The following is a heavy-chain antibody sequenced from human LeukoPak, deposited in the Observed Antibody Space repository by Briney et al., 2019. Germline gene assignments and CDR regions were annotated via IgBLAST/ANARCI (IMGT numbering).Heavy chain of an antibody. J-gene: IGHJ4*02. CDR3: AKGNSYDSSGLPFDY. V-gene: IGHV3-9*01. Sequence: PGGSLRLSCAASGFTFDDYAMHWVRQAPGKGLEWVSGISWDSGSVDSADSVKGRFAISRDNARNSLYLQMNSLRAEDTALYYCAKGNSYDSSGLPFDYWGQGTLVTVSS. CDR2: ISWDSGSV. D-gene: IGHD3-22*01. CDR1: GFTFDDYA.